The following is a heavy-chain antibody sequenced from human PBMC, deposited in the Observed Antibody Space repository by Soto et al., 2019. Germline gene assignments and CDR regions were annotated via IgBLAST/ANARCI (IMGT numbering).Heavy chain of an antibody. CDR1: GFTFSNYV. D-gene: IGHD6-19*01. CDR2: IRFSVSDT. J-gene: IGHJ4*02. Sequence: EVQLLEXGGGLVQPGGSLRLSCAASGFTFSNYVMTWLRQAPGKGLEWVSSIRFSVSDTFYADSVNGRXTXXXXXXXXXXXXXXXXXXXXXXXXXXXXXTDKXNYDSSGWANRFDYWGQGTLVTVXS. V-gene: IGHV3-23*01. CDR3: XXTDKXNYDSSGWANRFDY.